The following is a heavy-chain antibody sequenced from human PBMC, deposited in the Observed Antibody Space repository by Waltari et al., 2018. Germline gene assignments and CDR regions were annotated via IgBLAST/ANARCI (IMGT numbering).Heavy chain of an antibody. V-gene: IGHV4-39*07. J-gene: IGHJ6*02. D-gene: IGHD6-13*01. Sequence: LSLKSRVTISVDTSKNQFSLKLSSVTAADTAVYYCARGGSSWYMPYYYGMDVWGQGTTVTVSS. CDR3: ARGGSSWYMPYYYGMDV.